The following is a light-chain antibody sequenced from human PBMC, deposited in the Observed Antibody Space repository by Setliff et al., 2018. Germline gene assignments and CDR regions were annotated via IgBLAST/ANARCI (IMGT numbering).Light chain of an antibody. Sequence: QSVLTQPPSASGSPGKSVTISCTGTSSDVGGYNYVSWYQQHPGKAPKLMIYDVSKRPSGVPDRFSGSKSGNTASLTISGLQAEDEADYYCCSYAGSYTYVFGTGTKVTVL. CDR1: SSDVGGYNY. V-gene: IGLV2-11*01. J-gene: IGLJ1*01. CDR3: CSYAGSYTYV. CDR2: DVS.